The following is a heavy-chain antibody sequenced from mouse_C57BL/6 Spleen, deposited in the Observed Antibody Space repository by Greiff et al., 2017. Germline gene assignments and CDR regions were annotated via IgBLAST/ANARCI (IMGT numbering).Heavy chain of an antibody. D-gene: IGHD3-2*02. CDR2: IDPSDSST. V-gene: IGHV1-69*01. CDR1: GYTFTSYW. CDR3: ARWGQFRLRGFDY. Sequence: VQLQQPGAELVMPGASVKLSCKASGYTFTSYWMHWVKQRPGQGLEWFGEIDPSDSSTNYNQKFKGKSTLTVDKSSNTAYMQLSSLTSEDSAVYYCARWGQFRLRGFDYWGQGTTLTVSS. J-gene: IGHJ2*01.